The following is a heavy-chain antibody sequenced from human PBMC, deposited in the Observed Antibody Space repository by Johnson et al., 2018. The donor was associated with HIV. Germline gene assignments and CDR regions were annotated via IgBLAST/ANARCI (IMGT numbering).Heavy chain of an antibody. CDR3: AKDSSGSFVIPSGAFDI. CDR2: IWYDGSNK. V-gene: IGHV3-33*06. J-gene: IGHJ3*02. D-gene: IGHD1-26*01. CDR1: GFTFRTSG. Sequence: QVQPVESGGGVVQPGRSLRLSCVASGFTFRTSGMHWVRQAPGQGLEWVAVIWYDGSNKYYADSVTGRFTISRDNSKDTLYLEMNSLRVEDTAVYYCAKDSSGSFVIPSGAFDIWGQGTMVTVSS.